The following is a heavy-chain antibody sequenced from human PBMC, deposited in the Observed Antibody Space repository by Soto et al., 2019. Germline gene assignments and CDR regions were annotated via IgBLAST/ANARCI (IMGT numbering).Heavy chain of an antibody. Sequence: SETMSVTWTVSGGSISSYDWSWIRKKPGKGLEWIGYIYYSGSTNYNPSLKSRVTISVDTSKNQFSLELSSVTAADTAVYYCARGGTPVTIFGVVVSWFDPWGQGILVTVS. V-gene: IGHV4-59*01. D-gene: IGHD3-3*01. CDR1: GGSISSYD. CDR3: ARGGTPVTIFGVVVSWFDP. CDR2: IYYSGST. J-gene: IGHJ5*02.